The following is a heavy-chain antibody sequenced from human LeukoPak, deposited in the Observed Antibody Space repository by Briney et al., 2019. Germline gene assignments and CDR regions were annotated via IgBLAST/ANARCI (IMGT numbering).Heavy chain of an antibody. J-gene: IGHJ4*02. Sequence: GGSLRLSCAASGFTFSSHWMHWARQAPGKGLVWGARINGDGSSIRYADSVKGGFTISRDNAKNTLFLQMNSLRDEDTAVYSCARELVVRAGDYFDNWGQGTLVTVSS. CDR2: INGDGSSI. V-gene: IGHV3-74*01. CDR3: ARELVVRAGDYFDN. CDR1: GFTFSSHW. D-gene: IGHD2-2*01.